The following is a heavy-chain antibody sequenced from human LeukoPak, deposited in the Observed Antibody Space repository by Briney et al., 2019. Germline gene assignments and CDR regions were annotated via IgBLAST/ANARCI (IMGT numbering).Heavy chain of an antibody. Sequence: SETLSLTCAVYGGSFSGYYWSWIRQPPGKGREWIGEINHSGSTNYNPSLKSRVTISVDTSKNQFSLKLSSVTAADTAVYYCARQISPALEYYYDSSGYRFDYWGQGTLVTVSS. CDR2: INHSGST. CDR1: GGSFSGYY. V-gene: IGHV4-34*01. CDR3: ARQISPALEYYYDSSGYRFDY. D-gene: IGHD3-22*01. J-gene: IGHJ4*02.